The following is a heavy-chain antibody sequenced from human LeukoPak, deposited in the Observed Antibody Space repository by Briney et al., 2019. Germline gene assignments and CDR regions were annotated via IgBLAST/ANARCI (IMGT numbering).Heavy chain of an antibody. V-gene: IGHV4-59*12. J-gene: IGHJ4*02. CDR1: GGSISSYY. Sequence: SETLSLTCTVSGGSISSYYWSWIRQPPGKGLEWFGYIYYSGSTNYNPSLKSRVTISVDTSKNQFSLKLSSVTAADTAVYYCARGLGGWLRLFDYWGQGTLVTVSS. D-gene: IGHD6-19*01. CDR3: ARGLGGWLRLFDY. CDR2: IYYSGST.